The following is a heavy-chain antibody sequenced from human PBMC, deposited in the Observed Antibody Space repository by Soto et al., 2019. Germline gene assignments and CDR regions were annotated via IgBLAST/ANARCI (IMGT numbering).Heavy chain of an antibody. V-gene: IGHV3-21*01. CDR2: ISSSSYI. CDR1: GFTFSSYS. Sequence: GGSLRLSCAASGFTFSSYSMNWVRQAPGKGLEWVSSISSSSYIYYADSVKGRFTISRDNAKNSLYLQMNSLRAEDTAVYYCARDQSSGTGAFDIWGQGTMVTVSS. J-gene: IGHJ3*02. D-gene: IGHD3-10*01. CDR3: ARDQSSGTGAFDI.